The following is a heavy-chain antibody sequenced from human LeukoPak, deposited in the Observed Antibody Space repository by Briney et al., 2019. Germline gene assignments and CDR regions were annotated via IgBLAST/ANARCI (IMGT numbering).Heavy chain of an antibody. CDR3: AGRVTGYSSGYVY. Sequence: GGSLRLXCVASGFTFSNYAMSWVRQAPEKGLDWVSVISGSAHKIRYADSVKGRFTISRDNSENTVYLQMNNLRAEDTALYYCAGRVTGYSSGYVYWGQGTLVTVSS. D-gene: IGHD5-18*01. CDR1: GFTFSNYA. J-gene: IGHJ4*02. CDR2: ISGSAHKI. V-gene: IGHV3-23*01.